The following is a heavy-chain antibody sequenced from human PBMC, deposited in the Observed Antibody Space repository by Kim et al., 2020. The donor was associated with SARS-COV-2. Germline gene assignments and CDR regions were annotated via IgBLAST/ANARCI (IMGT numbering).Heavy chain of an antibody. CDR3: AKDRVRYCSGGSCYWFDP. CDR1: GFTFSSYG. CDR2: ISYDGSNK. J-gene: IGHJ5*02. Sequence: GGSLRLSCAASGFTFSSYGMHWVRQAPGKGLEWVAVISYDGSNKYYADSVKGRFTISRDNSKNTLYLQMNSLRAEDTAVYYCAKDRVRYCSGGSCYWFDPWGQGTLVTVSS. V-gene: IGHV3-30*18. D-gene: IGHD2-15*01.